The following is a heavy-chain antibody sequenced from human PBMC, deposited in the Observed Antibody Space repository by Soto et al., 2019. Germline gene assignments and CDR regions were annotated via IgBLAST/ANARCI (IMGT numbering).Heavy chain of an antibody. D-gene: IGHD3-16*01. Sequence: GGSLRLSCAASGFTFSSYSMNWVRQAPGKGLEWVSYISSSSSTIYYADSVKGRFTISRENAKNSLYLQMNSLRAEDTAVYYCARDVGGSDYWGQGTLVTVSS. CDR1: GFTFSSYS. CDR2: ISSSSSTI. CDR3: ARDVGGSDY. J-gene: IGHJ4*02. V-gene: IGHV3-48*01.